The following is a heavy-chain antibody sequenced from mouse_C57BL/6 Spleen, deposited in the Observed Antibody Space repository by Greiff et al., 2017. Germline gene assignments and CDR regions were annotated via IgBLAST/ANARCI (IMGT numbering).Heavy chain of an antibody. CDR3: ARGGLITTVPYYFDY. Sequence: VQLQQSGPELVKPGDSVKISCKASGYSFTGYFMNWVMQSHGKSLEWIGRINPYNGDTFYNQKFKGKATLTVDKSSSTAHMELRSLTSEDSAVYYCARGGLITTVPYYFDYWGQGTTLTVSS. CDR2: INPYNGDT. V-gene: IGHV1-20*01. J-gene: IGHJ2*01. CDR1: GYSFTGYF. D-gene: IGHD1-1*01.